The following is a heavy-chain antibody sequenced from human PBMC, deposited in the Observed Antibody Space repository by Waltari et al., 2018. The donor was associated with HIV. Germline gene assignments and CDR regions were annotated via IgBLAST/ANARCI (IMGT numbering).Heavy chain of an antibody. D-gene: IGHD3-22*01. V-gene: IGHV1-8*01. Sequence: QVQLVQSGAEVKKPGASVTVSCKASGYTFTSYDINWVRQATGQGLEWMGWMNPNSGNTGYAQKFQGRVTMTRNTSISTAFMEVSSLRSEDTAVYYCARVYYDSSGYYGAAGYWGQGTLVTVSS. CDR2: MNPNSGNT. J-gene: IGHJ4*02. CDR1: GYTFTSYD. CDR3: ARVYYDSSGYYGAAGY.